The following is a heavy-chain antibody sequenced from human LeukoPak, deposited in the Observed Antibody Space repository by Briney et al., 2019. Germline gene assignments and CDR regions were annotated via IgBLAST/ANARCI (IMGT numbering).Heavy chain of an antibody. CDR3: AAELYSGTYGRCCSFAF. D-gene: IGHD1-26*01. J-gene: IGHJ4*02. CDR2: IIVGSGRT. CDR1: GFTFSNSA. V-gene: IGHV1-58*02. Sequence: SVKVSCKASGFTFSNSAMQWVRQARGQRLEWIGWIIVGSGRTHYAQNLQERITITRDMSTNTAYTELSSLRSDDTAVYYCAAELYSGTYGRCCSFAFWGQGTQVTVSS.